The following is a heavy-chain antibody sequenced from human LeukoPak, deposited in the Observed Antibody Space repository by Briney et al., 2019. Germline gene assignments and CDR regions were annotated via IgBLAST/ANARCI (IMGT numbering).Heavy chain of an antibody. CDR3: AKCAQSYGNDAFDL. D-gene: IGHD5-18*01. Sequence: GGSLRLSCAASEFTFGSFAMSWVRQAPGKELEWVSYIRGGGAGALYADSVKGRFTVSRDNSRSTLYLQMNSLRVEDTAVYYCAKCAQSYGNDAFDLWGPGTMVTVSS. CDR1: EFTFGSFA. V-gene: IGHV3-23*01. CDR2: IRGGGAGA. J-gene: IGHJ3*01.